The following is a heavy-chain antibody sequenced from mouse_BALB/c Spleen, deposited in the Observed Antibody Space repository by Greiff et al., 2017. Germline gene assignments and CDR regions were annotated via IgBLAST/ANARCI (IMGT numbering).Heavy chain of an antibody. J-gene: IGHJ3*01. CDR1: GFYITDYY. V-gene: IGHV14-4*02. CDR3: EAGFAY. Sequence: VQLQQSGAELVRSAPSLSFSCTASGFYITDYYMHWVKQRPEQGLEWIGWIDRENGDTEYAPKFQGKATMTADTSSNTAFLQLSGLTSEDTAVYYCEAGFAYWGQGTLVTVSA. CDR2: IDRENGDT.